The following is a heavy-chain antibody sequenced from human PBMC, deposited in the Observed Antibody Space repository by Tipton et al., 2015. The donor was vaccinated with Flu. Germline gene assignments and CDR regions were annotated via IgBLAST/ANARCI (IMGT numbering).Heavy chain of an antibody. CDR2: IYYSGST. CDR3: ARQKGGISSGYYYDFGY. J-gene: IGHJ4*02. Sequence: TLSLTCNVSGYSISSGYYWGWIRQPPGEGLEWIGSIYYSGSTYYNPSLESRVTISLDTSKKQFSLKLSSVTAADTAVYYCARQKGGISSGYYYDFGYWGQGTLVTVSS. D-gene: IGHD3-22*01. CDR1: GYSISSGYY. V-gene: IGHV4-38-2*02.